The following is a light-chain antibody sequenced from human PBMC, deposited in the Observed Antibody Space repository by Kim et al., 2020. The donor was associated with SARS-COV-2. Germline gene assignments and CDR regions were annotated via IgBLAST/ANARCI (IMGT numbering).Light chain of an antibody. J-gene: IGKJ2*01. CDR2: DAS. V-gene: IGKV1-33*01. CDR1: QDISNY. CDR3: QQYDNLPYT. Sequence: IRMTQSPSSLSASVGDRVTITCQASQDISNYLNWYQQKPGKAPKLLIYDASNLETGVPSRFSGSGSGTDFTFTISSLQPEDIATYYCQQYDNLPYTFGQGTKLEI.